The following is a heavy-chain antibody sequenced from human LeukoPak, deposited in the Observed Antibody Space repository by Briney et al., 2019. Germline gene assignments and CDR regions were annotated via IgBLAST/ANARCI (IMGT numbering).Heavy chain of an antibody. CDR1: GFTFSDYY. J-gene: IGHJ4*02. D-gene: IGHD2-2*01. CDR3: ARDRGTNSEVFDY. CDR2: ISSSGSTI. V-gene: IGHV3-11*01. Sequence: GGSLRLSCAASGFTFSDYYITWIRQAPGKGLEWVSYISSSGSTIYYADSVKGRFTISRANARNSLYLQMNSLRVEDTAVYYCARDRGTNSEVFDYWGQGTLVTVSS.